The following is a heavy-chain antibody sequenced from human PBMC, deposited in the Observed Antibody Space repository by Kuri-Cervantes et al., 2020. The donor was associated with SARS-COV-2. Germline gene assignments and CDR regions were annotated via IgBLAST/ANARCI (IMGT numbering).Heavy chain of an antibody. CDR2: IYYSGGT. CDR1: GGSISSSSYY. D-gene: IGHD3-10*01. J-gene: IGHJ6*03. V-gene: IGHV4-39*07. CDR3: ARSYYGSGSPNYYYYYMDV. Sequence: GSLRLSCTVSGGSISSSSYYWGWIRQPPGKGLEWIGSIYYSGGTYYNPSLKSRVTISVDTSKNQFSLKLSSVTAADTAVYYCARSYYGSGSPNYYYYYMDVWGKGTRSPTP.